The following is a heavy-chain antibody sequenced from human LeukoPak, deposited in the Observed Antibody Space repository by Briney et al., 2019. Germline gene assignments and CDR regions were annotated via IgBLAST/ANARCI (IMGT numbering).Heavy chain of an antibody. D-gene: IGHD3-10*01. V-gene: IGHV3-66*01. J-gene: IGHJ4*02. CDR1: GFTVSSSY. Sequence: SGGSLRLSCAASGFTVSSSYMSWVRQAPGKGLEWVSVIHGGGNTYYADSVKGRFTISRDNSKNTLYLQMNSLRAEDTAVYCCARDHYYGSGDLDYWGQGTLVTVSS. CDR2: IHGGGNT. CDR3: ARDHYYGSGDLDY.